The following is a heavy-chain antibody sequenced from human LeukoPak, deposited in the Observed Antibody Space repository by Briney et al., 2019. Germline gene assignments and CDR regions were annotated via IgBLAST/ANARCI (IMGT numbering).Heavy chain of an antibody. J-gene: IGHJ6*02. CDR1: GFTFSSYS. CDR2: ISSSSYI. CDR3: ASGSGSPPNHYYYYYGMDV. V-gene: IGHV3-21*01. D-gene: IGHD3-10*01. Sequence: GGSLRLSCAASGFTFSSYSMNWVRQAPGKGLEWVSSISSSSYIYHADSVKGRFTISRDNAKNSLYLQMNSLRAEDTAVYYCASGSGSPPNHYYYYYGMDVWGQGTTVTVSS.